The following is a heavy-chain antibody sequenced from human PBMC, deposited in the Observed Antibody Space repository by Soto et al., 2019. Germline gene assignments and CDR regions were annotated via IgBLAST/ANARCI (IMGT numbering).Heavy chain of an antibody. V-gene: IGHV4-34*01. CDR2: INHSGST. CDR1: GGSFSGYY. Sequence: ASETLSLTCAVYGGSFSGYYWSWIRQPPGKGLEWIGEINHSGSTNYNPSLKSRVTISVDTSKNQFSLKLSSVTAADTAVYYCARSLSSAYYDFWSGPPRRWFDPWGQGTLVT. D-gene: IGHD3-3*01. CDR3: ARSLSSAYYDFWSGPPRRWFDP. J-gene: IGHJ5*02.